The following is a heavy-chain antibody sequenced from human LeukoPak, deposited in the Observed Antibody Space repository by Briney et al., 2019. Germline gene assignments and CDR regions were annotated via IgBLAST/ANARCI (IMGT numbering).Heavy chain of an antibody. CDR2: IYSSGGT. Sequence: PSETLSLTCSVSGGSINFYSWSWLRQPPGEGLEWIGYIYSSGGTDYNPSLKSRVTISVDSSKNQFSLKLSSVTAADTAVYYCARHERGYDSQFDYWGQGTLVTVSS. V-gene: IGHV4-59*08. D-gene: IGHD5-12*01. CDR1: GGSINFYS. J-gene: IGHJ4*02. CDR3: ARHERGYDSQFDY.